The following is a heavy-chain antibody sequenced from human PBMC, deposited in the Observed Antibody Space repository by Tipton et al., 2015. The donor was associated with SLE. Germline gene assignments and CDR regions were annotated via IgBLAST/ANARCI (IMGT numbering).Heavy chain of an antibody. D-gene: IGHD2-2*01. CDR2: IYYSGSL. J-gene: IGHJ3*02. V-gene: IGHV4-31*03. Sequence: TLSLTCTASGDSIRTTGYYRSWIRQQPGKGLEWIGYIYYSGSLHYNPSLSSRLTISIDTSKNQFSLKLGSVTAADTAIYYCARAMGQHGFDIWGQGTMVTVSS. CDR3: ARAMGQHGFDI. CDR1: GDSIRTTGYY.